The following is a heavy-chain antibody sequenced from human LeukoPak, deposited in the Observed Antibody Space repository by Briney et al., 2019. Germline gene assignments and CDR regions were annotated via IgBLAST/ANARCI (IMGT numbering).Heavy chain of an antibody. CDR1: GFTFSSYG. Sequence: PGGSLRLSCAASGFTFSSYGMSWVRQAPGKGLEWVGHIKSQTHGGTTDYAAPVKGRFTISRDDSKKTVYLQMNSLQTDDTGVYHCTTEFFGSVYNNWGQGTLVTVSS. D-gene: IGHD5/OR15-5a*01. CDR3: TTEFFGSVYNN. CDR2: IKSQTHGGTT. V-gene: IGHV3-15*01. J-gene: IGHJ4*02.